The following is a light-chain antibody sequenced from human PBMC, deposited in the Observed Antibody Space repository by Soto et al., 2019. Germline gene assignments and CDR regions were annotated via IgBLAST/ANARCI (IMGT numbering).Light chain of an antibody. J-gene: IGKJ2*01. CDR1: QNITKY. CDR2: GAS. V-gene: IGKV1-39*01. CDR3: QQSYSPLGT. Sequence: DIQMTQSASSLSASVGDRVTISCRASQNITKYLNWYQQKPGKAPNLLIYGASRLQSGVPSRFSGSGSGTEFSLTISSLQVEDFATYYCQQSYSPLGTFGQGTKLEIK.